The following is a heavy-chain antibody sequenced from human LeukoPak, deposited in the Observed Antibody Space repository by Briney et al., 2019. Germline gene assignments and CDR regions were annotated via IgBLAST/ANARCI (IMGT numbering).Heavy chain of an antibody. V-gene: IGHV1-69*13. Sequence: ASVKVSCKASGYTFTSYGISWVRQAPGQGLEWMGGIIPIFGTANYAQKFQGRVTITADESTSTAYMELSSLRSEDTAVYYCASLGGNQWLVLGYYYGMDVWGQGTTVTVSS. CDR3: ASLGGNQWLVLGYYYGMDV. CDR2: IIPIFGTA. J-gene: IGHJ6*02. D-gene: IGHD6-19*01. CDR1: GYTFTSYG.